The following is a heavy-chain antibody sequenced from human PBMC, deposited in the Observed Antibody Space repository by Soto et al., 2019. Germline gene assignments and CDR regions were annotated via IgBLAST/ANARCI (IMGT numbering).Heavy chain of an antibody. D-gene: IGHD1-26*01. V-gene: IGHV3-30*18. CDR2: ISYDGSNK. J-gene: IGHJ4*02. CDR3: AKPNQGREWELSYYFDY. Sequence: ESGGGVVQPGRSLRLSCAASGFTFSSYGMHWVRQAPGKGLEWVAVISYDGSNKYYADSVKGRFTISRDNSKNTLYLQMNSLRAEDTAVYYCAKPNQGREWELSYYFDYWGQGTLVTVSS. CDR1: GFTFSSYG.